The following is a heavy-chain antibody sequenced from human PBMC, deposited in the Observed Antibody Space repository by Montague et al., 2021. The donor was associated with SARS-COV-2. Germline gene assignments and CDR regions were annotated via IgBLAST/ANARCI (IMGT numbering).Heavy chain of an antibody. J-gene: IGHJ4*02. Sequence: CAISEVSVWSNAAAWNWIRQAPSGGLEWLGRTNYRSKWTSDYATSVEGRISIDPDTSKNQFFLHLRSVTPEDTGVYYCVRDTGSAQAGFDAWGQGTLVTVSP. D-gene: IGHD4-17*01. CDR1: EVSVWSNAAA. CDR3: VRDTGSAQAGFDA. V-gene: IGHV6-1*01. CDR2: TNYRSKWTS.